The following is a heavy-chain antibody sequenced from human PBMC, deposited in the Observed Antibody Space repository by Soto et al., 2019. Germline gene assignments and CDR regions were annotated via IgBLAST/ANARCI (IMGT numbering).Heavy chain of an antibody. J-gene: IGHJ5*02. D-gene: IGHD6-13*01. CDR1: GFTFSSYY. CDR2: IDFDGRST. CDR3: ARGGSTSWLRALDL. Sequence: EVQLVESGGGLVQPGGSLRLSCAVSGFTFSSYYMQWVRQGPGKGLVYVARIDFDGRSTVHADSVKGRFTISRDNAKNTLYLQMNSLGVEDTGVYDCARGGSTSWLRALDLWGQGTLVTVSS. V-gene: IGHV3-74*01.